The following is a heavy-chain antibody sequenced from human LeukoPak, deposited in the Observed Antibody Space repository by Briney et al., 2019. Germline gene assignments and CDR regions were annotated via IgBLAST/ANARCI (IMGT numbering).Heavy chain of an antibody. CDR2: TSSSSSYI. CDR1: GFTFSSYS. CDR3: ARDYVWGSDRYTDY. Sequence: PGGSLRLSCAASGFTFSSYSMNWVRQAPGKGLEWVSSTSSSSSYIYYADSVKGRFTISRDNAKNSLYLQMNSLRAEDTAVYYCARDYVWGSDRYTDYWGQGTLVTVSS. V-gene: IGHV3-21*04. J-gene: IGHJ4*02. D-gene: IGHD3-16*02.